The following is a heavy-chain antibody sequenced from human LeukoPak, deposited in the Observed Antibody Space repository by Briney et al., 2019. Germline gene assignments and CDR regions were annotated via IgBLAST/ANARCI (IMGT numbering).Heavy chain of an antibody. CDR1: GFTFSSYA. J-gene: IGHJ4*02. Sequence: GGSLTLSCAASGFTFSSYAMHWVRQAPGKGLEWVAVISYDGSNKYYADCVKGRFTISRDNSKNMLYLQMNSLRAEDTAVYYCARENIAAAGFDYWGQGTLVTVSS. D-gene: IGHD6-13*01. CDR2: ISYDGSNK. CDR3: ARENIAAAGFDY. V-gene: IGHV3-30-3*01.